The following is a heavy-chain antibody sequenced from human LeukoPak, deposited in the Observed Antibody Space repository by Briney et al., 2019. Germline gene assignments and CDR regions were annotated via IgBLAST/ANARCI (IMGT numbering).Heavy chain of an antibody. D-gene: IGHD6-13*01. CDR2: IYSGGST. CDR3: SRPPWYSSSWYLDY. Sequence: PGGSLRLSCAASGFTVSSNYMSSVRQAPGKGLEWVSVIYSGGSTYYADSVKGRFTLSRDNSKNTLYLQMNSLRAEDTAVYYCSRPPWYSSSWYLDYWGQGTLVTVSS. J-gene: IGHJ4*02. V-gene: IGHV3-66*02. CDR1: GFTVSSNY.